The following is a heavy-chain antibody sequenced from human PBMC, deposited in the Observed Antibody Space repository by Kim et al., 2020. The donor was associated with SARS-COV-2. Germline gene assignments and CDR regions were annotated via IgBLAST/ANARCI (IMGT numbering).Heavy chain of an antibody. V-gene: IGHV5-51*01. Sequence: GESLKISCKGSGYSFTSYWIGWVRQMPGKGLEWMGIIYPGDSDTRYSPSFQGQVTISADKSISTAYLQWSSLKASDTAMYYCARQPDSSSWYLPEEDSYYFDYWGQGTLVTVSS. CDR1: GYSFTSYW. D-gene: IGHD6-13*01. J-gene: IGHJ4*02. CDR2: IYPGDSDT. CDR3: ARQPDSSSWYLPEEDSYYFDY.